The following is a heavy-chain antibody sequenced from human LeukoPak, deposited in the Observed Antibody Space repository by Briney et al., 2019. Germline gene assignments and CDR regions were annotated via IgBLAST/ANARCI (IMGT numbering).Heavy chain of an antibody. CDR2: IYHSGST. J-gene: IGHJ3*02. CDR3: ARDPGRSPLSYDILTGYGGAFDI. V-gene: IGHV4-4*02. D-gene: IGHD3-9*01. Sequence: GSLRLSCAASGFTFSSYTMNWVRQAPGKGLEWIGYIYHSGSTYYNPSLKSRVTISVDRSKNQFSLKLSSVTAADTAVYYCARDPGRSPLSYDILTGYGGAFDIWGQGTMVTVSS. CDR1: GFTFSSYTM.